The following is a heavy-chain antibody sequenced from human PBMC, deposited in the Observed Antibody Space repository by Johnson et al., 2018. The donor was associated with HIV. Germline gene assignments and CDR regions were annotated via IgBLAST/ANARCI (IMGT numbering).Heavy chain of an antibody. CDR1: GFTFSSYA. D-gene: IGHD3-3*01. CDR2: ISYDGSNK. Sequence: QVQLVESGGGVVQPGRSLRLSCAASGFTFSSYAMHWVRQAPGKGLEWVAVISYDGSNKYYEDSVKGRLTIYRDNSKNTMYLQMNRVRTEDTVVYYCARDPCRDDDLRSGGFAVDSWGQGTMVTVSS. V-gene: IGHV3-30*04. CDR3: ARDPCRDDDLRSGGFAVDS. J-gene: IGHJ3*02.